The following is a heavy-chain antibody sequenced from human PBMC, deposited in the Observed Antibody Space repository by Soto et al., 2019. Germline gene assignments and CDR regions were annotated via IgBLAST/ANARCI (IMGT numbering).Heavy chain of an antibody. CDR1: GFTFTTYW. Sequence: EVKVVESGGGLVQPGGSLRLSCAASGFTFTTYWMHWVRQVPGKGLVWVSRIKGDGSSLSYADSVKGRFTISRDNVENTVYLQMGSLGADDTAVYYCARGLKNYYGVDVWGQGTTVTVSS. CDR2: IKGDGSSL. V-gene: IGHV3-74*01. CDR3: ARGLKNYYGVDV. J-gene: IGHJ6*02.